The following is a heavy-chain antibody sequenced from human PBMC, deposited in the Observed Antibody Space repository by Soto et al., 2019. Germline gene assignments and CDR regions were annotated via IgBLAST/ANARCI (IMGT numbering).Heavy chain of an antibody. CDR3: ARADHYYDSRLILPTDAFDI. J-gene: IGHJ3*02. D-gene: IGHD3-22*01. Sequence: QVTLKESGPVLVKPTETLTLTCTVSGFSLSNARMGVSWIRQPPGKALEWLAHIFSNDEKSYSTSLKSRLTISKDTSKSQVVLTMTNMDPVDTATYYCARADHYYDSRLILPTDAFDIWGQGTMVTVSS. V-gene: IGHV2-26*01. CDR2: IFSNDEK. CDR1: GFSLSNARMG.